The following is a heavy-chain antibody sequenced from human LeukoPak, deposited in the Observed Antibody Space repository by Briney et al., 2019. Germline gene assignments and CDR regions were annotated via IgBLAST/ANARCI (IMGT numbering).Heavy chain of an antibody. CDR2: TIPIFGTA. CDR3: ARDAGGYFDY. CDR1: GGTFSSYA. Sequence: GASVKVSCKASGGTFSSYAISWVRQAPGQGLEWMGGTIPIFGTANYAQKFQGRVTITTDESTSTAYMELSSPRSEDTAVYYCARDAGGYFDYWGQGTLVTVSS. V-gene: IGHV1-69*05. J-gene: IGHJ4*02.